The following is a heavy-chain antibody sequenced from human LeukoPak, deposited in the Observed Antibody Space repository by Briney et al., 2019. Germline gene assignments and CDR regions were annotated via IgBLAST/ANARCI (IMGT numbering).Heavy chain of an antibody. CDR2: ISWNSGSI. CDR3: TKGSCTNGVCYLHY. CDR1: GFTFDNYA. V-gene: IGHV3-9*03. Sequence: HPGGSLRLSCAASGFTFDNYAMHWVRQAPGKGLEWVSGISWNSGSICYADSVKGRFTISRDNAKNSLYLQMNSLRAEDMALYYCTKGSCTNGVCYLHYWGQGTLVTVSS. D-gene: IGHD2-8*01. J-gene: IGHJ4*02.